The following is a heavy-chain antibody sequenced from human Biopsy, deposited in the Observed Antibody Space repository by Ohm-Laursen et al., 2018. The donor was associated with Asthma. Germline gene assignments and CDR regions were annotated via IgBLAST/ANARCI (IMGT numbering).Heavy chain of an antibody. J-gene: IGHJ6*02. Sequence: GASVKVSCKAPGGTLSNFAISWVRQAPGQGLEWLGGIMTVFGTTNYAQKFQGRVTITADESTSTAYMEVTSLRSEDTAIYYCARCQVGYSSGWSLLLKKIYYPGMDVWGQGTAVTVSS. D-gene: IGHD6-19*01. CDR3: ARCQVGYSSGWSLLLKKIYYPGMDV. CDR1: GGTLSNFA. V-gene: IGHV1-69*13. CDR2: IMTVFGTT.